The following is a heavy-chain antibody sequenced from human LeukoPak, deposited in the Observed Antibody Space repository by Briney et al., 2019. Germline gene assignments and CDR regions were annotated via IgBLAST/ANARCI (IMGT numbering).Heavy chain of an antibody. D-gene: IGHD1-1*01. CDR3: AXXNWNARDMVDH. V-gene: IGHV1-2*02. J-gene: IGHJ4*02. CDR2: VSLNSGDT. CDR1: GFTFSGSY. Sequence: ASVKVSCKVSGFTFSGSYIHWVRQAPGQGLEWMGLVSLNSGDTSYSEKFQGRVTMTRDTSITTAYMDLSSVKADDTAVYYFAXXNWNARDMVDHWGQGTLVTISS.